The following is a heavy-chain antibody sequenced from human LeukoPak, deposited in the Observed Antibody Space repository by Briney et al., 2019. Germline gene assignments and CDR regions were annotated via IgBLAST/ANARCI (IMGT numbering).Heavy chain of an antibody. CDR1: GYTFTDYY. CDR3: ARGVAGTPLTDY. Sequence: ASVKVSCKASGYTFTDYYVNWVRQAPGQGLEWMGWINPNSGGTNYAQKFQGRVTMTRDTSISIAYMELSRLRSDDTAVYYCARGVAGTPLTDYWGQGTLVTVSS. CDR2: INPNSGGT. J-gene: IGHJ4*02. D-gene: IGHD6-19*01. V-gene: IGHV1-2*02.